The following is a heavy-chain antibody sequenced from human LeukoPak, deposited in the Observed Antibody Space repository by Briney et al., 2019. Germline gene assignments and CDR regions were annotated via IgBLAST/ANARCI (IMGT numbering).Heavy chain of an antibody. CDR2: ISGSGTGS. J-gene: IGHJ4*02. CDR1: GFTFSSYA. D-gene: IGHD3-10*01. Sequence: GGSLRLSCAASGFTFSSYAMSWVRQAPGKGLEWVSSISGSGTGSYYADSVRGRFTISRDNYKNTLYLQVNSLRAEDTAVYYCAKGLYHYYGSGSYTLDYWGQGTQVTVSS. CDR3: AKGLYHYYGSGSYTLDY. V-gene: IGHV3-23*01.